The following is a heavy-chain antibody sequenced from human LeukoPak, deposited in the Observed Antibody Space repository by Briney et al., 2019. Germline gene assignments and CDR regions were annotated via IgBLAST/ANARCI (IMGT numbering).Heavy chain of an antibody. CDR2: IKEDGGRK. J-gene: IGHJ4*02. D-gene: IGHD3-16*01. V-gene: IGHV3-7*01. CDR3: ARHIPRGNNYFDY. Sequence: GGSLRLSCAASGFTFNGYWMTWVRQAPGKGLEWVANIKEDGGRKYYVDSVKGRFTISRDNAKNSLYLQMNSLRAEDTAMYYCARHIPRGNNYFDYWGQGTLVTVSS. CDR1: GFTFNGYW.